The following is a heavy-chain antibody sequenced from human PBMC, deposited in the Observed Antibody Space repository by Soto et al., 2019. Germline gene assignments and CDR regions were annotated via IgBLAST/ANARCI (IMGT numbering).Heavy chain of an antibody. D-gene: IGHD1-1*01. CDR1: SGSISTYY. J-gene: IGHJ5*02. CDR3: ARHDARGTPENWFDP. Sequence: PSETLSLTCTVSSGSISTYYWSWIRQPPGKGLEWIGYIYYTGSTNYNPSLKTRVTISMDTSKNQFSPKLSSVTAADTAVYYCARHDARGTPENWFDPGAREPWSPSPQ. CDR2: IYYTGST. V-gene: IGHV4-59*08.